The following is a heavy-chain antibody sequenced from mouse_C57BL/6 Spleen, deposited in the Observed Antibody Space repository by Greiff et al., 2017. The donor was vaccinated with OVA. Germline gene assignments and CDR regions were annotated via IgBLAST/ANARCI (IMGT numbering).Heavy chain of an antibody. CDR1: GYTFTSYW. CDR2: IDPSDSET. Sequence: QVQLKQPGAELVRPGSSVKLSCKASGYTFTSYWMHWVKQRPIQGLEWIGNIDPSDSETHYNQKFKDKATLTVDKSSSTAYMQLISLTSEDSAVYYCASLADYEGFDYWGQGTTLTVSS. V-gene: IGHV1-52*01. J-gene: IGHJ2*01. D-gene: IGHD2-4*01. CDR3: ASLADYEGFDY.